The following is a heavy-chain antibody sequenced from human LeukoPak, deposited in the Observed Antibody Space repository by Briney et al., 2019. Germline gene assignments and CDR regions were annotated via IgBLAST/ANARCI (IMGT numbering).Heavy chain of an antibody. V-gene: IGHV4-34*01. CDR2: INHSGST. Sequence: SETLSLTCAVYGGSFSGYYWSWIRQPPGKGLEWIGEINHSGSTNYNPSLKSRVTMSVDTSKNQFSLKLSSVTAADTAVYYCARGRVYSSGWYKPFDYWGQGTLVTVSS. J-gene: IGHJ4*02. CDR3: ARGRVYSSGWYKPFDY. CDR1: GGSFSGYY. D-gene: IGHD6-19*01.